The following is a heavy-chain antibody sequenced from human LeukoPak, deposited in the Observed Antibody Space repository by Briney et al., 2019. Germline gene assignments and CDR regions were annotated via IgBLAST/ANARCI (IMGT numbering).Heavy chain of an antibody. CDR3: ARDRERFLEWLLDWFDP. J-gene: IGHJ5*02. Sequence: SVKVSCKASGGTFSSYAISWVRQAPGQGLEWMGGIIPIFGTANYAQKFQGRVTITTDESTSTAYMELRSLRSDDTAVYYCARDRERFLEWLLDWFDPWGQGTLVTVSS. V-gene: IGHV1-69*05. D-gene: IGHD3-3*01. CDR1: GGTFSSYA. CDR2: IIPIFGTA.